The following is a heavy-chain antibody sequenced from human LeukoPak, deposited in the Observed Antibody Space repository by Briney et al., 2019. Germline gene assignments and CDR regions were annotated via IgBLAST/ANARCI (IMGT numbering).Heavy chain of an antibody. D-gene: IGHD4-17*01. CDR2: IYYSGST. V-gene: IGHV4-39*07. J-gene: IGHJ4*02. CDR3: ASNLGDYVRY. CDR1: GGSISSSSYY. Sequence: SETLSLTCTVSGGSISSSSYYWGWIRQPPGKGLEWIGSIYYSGSTYYNPSLKSRVTISVDTSKNQFSLKLSSVTAADTAVYYCASNLGDYVRYWGQGTLVTVSS.